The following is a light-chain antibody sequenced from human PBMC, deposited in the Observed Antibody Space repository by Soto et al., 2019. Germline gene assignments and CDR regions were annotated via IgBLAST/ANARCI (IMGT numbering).Light chain of an antibody. CDR1: QSLINF. J-gene: IGKJ5*01. CDR2: DAS. Sequence: IVVTISVASLSLTQTERATLSSRASQSLINFVAWYQHKPGQPPRLLMYDASKGATGIPCRFSGSGYGTEFTLTISSLQPEDFAVYYCQERRNWPDGFGDGTRLENK. CDR3: QERRNWPDG. V-gene: IGKV3-11*01.